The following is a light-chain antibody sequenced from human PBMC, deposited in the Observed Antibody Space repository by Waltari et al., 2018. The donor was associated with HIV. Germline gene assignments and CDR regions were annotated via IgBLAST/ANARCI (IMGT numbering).Light chain of an antibody. V-gene: IGKV1-5*03. CDR1: QSISGW. Sequence: DIQMTQSPSTLSASVGDRVTIICRASQSISGWLAWYQQKPGKAPKSLIYKTSSLESGVPSRFSGSGSGTEFTLTISSLQPDDFATYHCQHYDSYSKTFGQGTKVEIE. J-gene: IGKJ1*01. CDR3: QHYDSYSKT. CDR2: KTS.